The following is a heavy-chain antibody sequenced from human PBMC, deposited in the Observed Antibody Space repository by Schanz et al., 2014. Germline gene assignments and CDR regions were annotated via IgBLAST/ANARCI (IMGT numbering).Heavy chain of an antibody. J-gene: IGHJ4*02. CDR2: ISGSSENT. V-gene: IGHV3-11*05. Sequence: QVQLVESGGGLVKPGGSLRLSCAASGLTFSDYYMSWIRQAPGKGLEWVATISGSSENTYYADSVKGRVTISRDNSRNTLFLQMRNLRADDTALYYCAKGKSEVRGIILDYWGQGTMVVVSS. CDR3: AKGKSEVRGIILDY. CDR1: GLTFSDYY. D-gene: IGHD3-10*01.